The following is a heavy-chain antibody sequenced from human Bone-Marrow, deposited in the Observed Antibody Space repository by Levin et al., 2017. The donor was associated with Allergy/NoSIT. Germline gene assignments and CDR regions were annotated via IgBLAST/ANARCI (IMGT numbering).Heavy chain of an antibody. V-gene: IGHV3-9*01. CDR3: VKGRGRSVLFWNFDL. CDR1: GFTFDDYG. CDR2: ISWSSGSI. Sequence: LSLTCEASGFTFDDYGMHWVRQAPGKGLEWVSGISWSSGSIGYADAVKGRFIISRDNGKNSLYLEMNSLTTEDTAFYYCVKGRGRSVLFWNFDLWGRGTLVTVSS. J-gene: IGHJ2*01. D-gene: IGHD3-3*01.